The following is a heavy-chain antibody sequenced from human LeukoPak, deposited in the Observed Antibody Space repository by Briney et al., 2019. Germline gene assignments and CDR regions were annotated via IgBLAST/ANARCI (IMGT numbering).Heavy chain of an antibody. Sequence: GGSLRLSCAASGFTFTTYWMSWVRQAPGKGLEWVANIKQDGTEKYYVDSVKGRFTISRDNAKNTLYLQMNSLRAEDTAVYYCARGALYYDYVWGSYPSDYWGQGTLVTVSS. V-gene: IGHV3-7*01. J-gene: IGHJ4*02. CDR3: ARGALYYDYVWGSYPSDY. CDR1: GFTFTTYW. CDR2: IKQDGTEK. D-gene: IGHD3-16*01.